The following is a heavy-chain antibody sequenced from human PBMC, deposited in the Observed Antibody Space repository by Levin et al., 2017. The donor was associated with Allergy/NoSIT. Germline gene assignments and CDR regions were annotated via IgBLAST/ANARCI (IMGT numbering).Heavy chain of an antibody. CDR1: GGTFSSYG. CDR3: AKDRDFCSGVSCSAFDT. J-gene: IGHJ3*02. D-gene: IGHD2-15*01. CDR2: ITPLFGIT. Sequence: RASVKVSCKASGGTFSSYGISWVRQAPGQGLEWMGGITPLFGITYYTQNFQGRVSITADEPTSIVYMELSSLRSEDTALYYCAKDRDFCSGVSCSAFDTWGQGTMVTVSS. V-gene: IGHV1-69*13.